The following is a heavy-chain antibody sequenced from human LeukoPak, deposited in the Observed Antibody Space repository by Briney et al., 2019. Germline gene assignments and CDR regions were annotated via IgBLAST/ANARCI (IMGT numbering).Heavy chain of an antibody. V-gene: IGHV4-59*01. Sequence: SETLSLTCTVSDDSITMYYWTWIRQPPGKGLEWIGYVDHTGSTKFNPSLNGRVSISRDTSNNFFSLRLRSVTAADTAVYYCARAGGSGLIDYWGQGTLVTVSS. J-gene: IGHJ4*02. CDR3: ARAGGSGLIDY. D-gene: IGHD6-19*01. CDR1: DDSITMYY. CDR2: VDHTGST.